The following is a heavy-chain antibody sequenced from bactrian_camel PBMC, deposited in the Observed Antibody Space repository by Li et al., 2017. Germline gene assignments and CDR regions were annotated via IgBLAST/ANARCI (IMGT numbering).Heavy chain of an antibody. CDR3: AADLQIQGSRCPSDFGY. Sequence: VESGGGSVQAGGFLRLSCVVSGFPFSTYDMTWVRQAPGKGFEWVSTITNDAGSTYYEDSVKGRFTISQDNAKNTVYLQMNSLKPEDTAVYYCAADLQIQGSRCPSDFGYWGQGTQVTVS. CDR1: GFPFSTYD. J-gene: IGHJ6*01. V-gene: IGHV3S40*01. CDR2: ITNDAGST. D-gene: IGHD3*01.